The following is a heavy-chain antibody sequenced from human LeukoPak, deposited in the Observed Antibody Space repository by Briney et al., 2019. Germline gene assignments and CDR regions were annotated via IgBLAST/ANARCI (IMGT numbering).Heavy chain of an antibody. CDR1: GFTFNNYA. V-gene: IGHV3-23*01. CDR2: ISGSGART. CDR3: AKEDRSGWYATNFDF. J-gene: IGHJ4*02. D-gene: IGHD6-19*01. Sequence: PGGSLRLSCAASGFTFNNYAMSWVRQAPGQGLEWVSGISGSGARTNYADSVKGRFTISRDNSKNTLSLQMNGLRAEDTAVYYCAKEDRSGWYATNFDFWGQGTLVTVSS.